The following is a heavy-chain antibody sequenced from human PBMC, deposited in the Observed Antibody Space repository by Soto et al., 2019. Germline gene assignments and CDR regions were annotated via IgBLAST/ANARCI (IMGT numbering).Heavy chain of an antibody. Sequence: PGGSLRLSCEAFGFTFSSYGMHWVRQAPGKGLEWVAVIWDDGSIKYYGDSVKGRLTISRDNGNNMLDLQMNSLRAEDTAVYYCARSEYSSATHFDYWGQGTLVTVSS. J-gene: IGHJ4*02. CDR3: ARSEYSSATHFDY. CDR1: GFTFSSYG. CDR2: IWDDGSIK. V-gene: IGHV3-33*01. D-gene: IGHD6-6*01.